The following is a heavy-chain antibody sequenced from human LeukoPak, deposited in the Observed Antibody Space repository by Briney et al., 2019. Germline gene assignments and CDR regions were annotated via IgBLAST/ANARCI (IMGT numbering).Heavy chain of an antibody. Sequence: GGSLRLSCAGSGFTFSSYAIHWVRQAPGKGLEYVSTISSKGDNIFYVNSVKGRFTISRDNSKNTVYLRMGSLRAEDMAVYYCGRVRISAARGYMDVWGKGTTVTVSS. CDR1: GFTFSSYA. CDR2: ISSKGDNI. V-gene: IGHV3-64*01. D-gene: IGHD6-13*01. CDR3: GRVRISAARGYMDV. J-gene: IGHJ6*04.